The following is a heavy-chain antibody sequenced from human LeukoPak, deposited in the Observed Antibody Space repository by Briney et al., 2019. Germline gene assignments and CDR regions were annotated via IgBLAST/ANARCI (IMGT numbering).Heavy chain of an antibody. CDR2: ISWNSGSI. J-gene: IGHJ4*02. D-gene: IGHD1-26*01. V-gene: IGHV3-9*01. CDR1: GFTFSSYA. Sequence: GGSLRLSCAASGFTFSSYAMSWVRQAPGKGLEWVSGISWNSGSIGYADSVKGRFTISRDNAKNSLYLQMNSLRAEDTALYYCAKDPRNRIVGATFDFWGQGTLVTVSS. CDR3: AKDPRNRIVGATFDF.